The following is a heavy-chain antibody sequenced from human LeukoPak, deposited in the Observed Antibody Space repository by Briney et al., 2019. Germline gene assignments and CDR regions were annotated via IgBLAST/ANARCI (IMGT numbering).Heavy chain of an antibody. CDR2: IYHSGST. J-gene: IGHJ3*02. CDR1: GGSISSSNW. Sequence: SETLSLTGAVSGGSISSSNWWSWVRQPPGKGLEWIGEIYHSGSTNYNPSLKSRVTISVDKSKNQFSLKLSSVTAADTAVYYCAREAQSAADAFDIWGQGTMVTVSS. V-gene: IGHV4-4*02. CDR3: AREAQSAADAFDI.